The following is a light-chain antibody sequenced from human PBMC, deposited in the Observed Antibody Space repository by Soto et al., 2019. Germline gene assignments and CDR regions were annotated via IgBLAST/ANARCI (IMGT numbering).Light chain of an antibody. J-gene: IGKJ5*01. V-gene: IGKV1-9*01. Sequence: DIQLTQSPSFLSASVGDRVTITCRASQDITSHLAWYQQKPGKAPKLLIHTASTLQTGVPSRFSGSGSVTEFTLTISSLQPQDFATYYCQQRKNYPITIGQGTRLEMK. CDR3: QQRKNYPIT. CDR2: TAS. CDR1: QDITSH.